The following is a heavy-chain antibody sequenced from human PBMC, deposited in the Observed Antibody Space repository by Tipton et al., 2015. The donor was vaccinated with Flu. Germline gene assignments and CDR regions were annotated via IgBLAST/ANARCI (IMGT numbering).Heavy chain of an antibody. D-gene: IGHD2-15*01. CDR1: GFTVSSNH. CDR2: IYRGGNT. V-gene: IGHV3-53*01. CDR3: ARVGSRLNSYGMDV. Sequence: SLRLSCATSGFTVSSNHMSWVRQAPGKRPECVSVIYRGGNTYYADSVKGRFTISRDNSKDTLYLQMNSLRAKDTAVYYCARVGSRLNSYGMDVWGQGTTVTVSS. J-gene: IGHJ6*02.